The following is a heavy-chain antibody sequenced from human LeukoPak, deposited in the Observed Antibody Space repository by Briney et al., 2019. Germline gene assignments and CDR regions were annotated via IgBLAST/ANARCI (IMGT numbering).Heavy chain of an antibody. D-gene: IGHD3-10*01. V-gene: IGHV4-59*01. CDR3: ARADHGSGSLYYYGMDV. J-gene: IGHJ6*02. Sequence: SETLSLTCTVSGASISGYYWSWIRQPPGKGLEWIGYIYYSGSTKYHPSLKSRVTISVDTSKNQFSLKLTSMTAADTAVYYCARADHGSGSLYYYGMDVWGQGATVTVPS. CDR1: GASISGYY. CDR2: IYYSGST.